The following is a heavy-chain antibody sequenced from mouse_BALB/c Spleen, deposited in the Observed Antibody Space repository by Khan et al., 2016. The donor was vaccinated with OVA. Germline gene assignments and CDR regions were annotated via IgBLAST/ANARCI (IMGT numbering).Heavy chain of an antibody. CDR3: ANHGSSSAWLTY. D-gene: IGHD1-1*01. CDR2: INPSTGYT. V-gene: IGHV1-7*01. CDR1: GYTFPSYW. J-gene: IGHJ3*01. Sequence: QVQLQQSGAELAKPGASVMMSCKASGYTFPSYWMHWVKQRPGQGLEWIGYINPSTGYTEYNQRFKDKATLTADKSSSTAYMQLSSLTSEESAVYYCANHGSSSAWLTYWGQGTLVTVSA.